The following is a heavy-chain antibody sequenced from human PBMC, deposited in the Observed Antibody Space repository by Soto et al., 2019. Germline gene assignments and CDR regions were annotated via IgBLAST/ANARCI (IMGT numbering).Heavy chain of an antibody. D-gene: IGHD3-16*01. V-gene: IGHV4-61*01. CDR3: ARETSYVYYYYGMDV. CDR2: IYYSGST. CDR1: GGSVSSGSYY. Sequence: QVQLQESGPGLVKPSETLSLTCTVSGGSVSSGSYYWSWIRQPPGKGLEWIGYIYYSGSTNYNPSRKSRVTISVDTSKNQFSLKLSSVTAADTAVYYCARETSYVYYYYGMDVWGQGTTVTVSS. J-gene: IGHJ6*02.